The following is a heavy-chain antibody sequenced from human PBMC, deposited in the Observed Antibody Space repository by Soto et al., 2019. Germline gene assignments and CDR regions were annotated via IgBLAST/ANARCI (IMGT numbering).Heavy chain of an antibody. D-gene: IGHD1-1*01. Sequence: QVQLQESGPGLVKPSQTLSLTCTVSGGSISSGGYYWSWIRQRPGQGLEWNGYCYNSWSAYYNPSPTLRVTITVDTSKSQYPLSLSPVTAADTAADDCSRWPQLEPHFDYWGQGTLVTVSS. CDR1: GGSISSGGYY. J-gene: IGHJ4*02. CDR3: SRWPQLEPHFDY. V-gene: IGHV4-31*03. CDR2: CYNSWSA.